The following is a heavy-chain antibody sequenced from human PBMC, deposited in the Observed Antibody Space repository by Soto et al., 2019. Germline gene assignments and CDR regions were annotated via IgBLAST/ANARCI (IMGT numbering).Heavy chain of an antibody. CDR2: INHSGST. D-gene: IGHD6-25*01. CDR3: ARAKRLRAHYYYGMDV. J-gene: IGHJ6*02. CDR1: RGSFSGYY. Sequence: SEPLSLTCAVYRGSFSGYYWSWIRQPPGKGLEWIGEINHSGSTNYNPSLKSRVTISVDTSKNQFSLKLSSVTAADTAVYYCARAKRLRAHYYYGMDVWGQGTTVTVS. V-gene: IGHV4-34*01.